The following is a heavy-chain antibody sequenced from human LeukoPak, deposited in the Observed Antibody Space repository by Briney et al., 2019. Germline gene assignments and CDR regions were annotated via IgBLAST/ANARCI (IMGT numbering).Heavy chain of an antibody. V-gene: IGHV3-30*03. CDR3: ARDYTVAGYYFDY. J-gene: IGHJ4*02. CDR2: ISYDGSNK. Sequence: GGSLRLSCAASGFTFSSYGMQSVRQAPGKGLEWVAVISYDGSNKYYADSVKGRFTISRDNSKNTLYLQMNSLRAEDTAVYYCARDYTVAGYYFDYWGQGTLVTVSS. CDR1: GFTFSSYG. D-gene: IGHD3-16*01.